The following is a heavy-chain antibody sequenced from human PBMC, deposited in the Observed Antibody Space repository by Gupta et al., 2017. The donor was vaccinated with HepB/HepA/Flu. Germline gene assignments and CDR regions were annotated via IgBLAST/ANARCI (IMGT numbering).Heavy chain of an antibody. CDR2: ISGDGSII. D-gene: IGHD1-1*01. CDR1: GLTFSSYS. J-gene: IGHJ4*02. Sequence: QVQLVESGAGVVPPGTSLSLPCAASGLTFSSYSMHWVRQSPDKGLEWMVVISGDGSIIRYSDSVKGRFTISRDNSRNTVYLQMRSLRVEDTAMYYCVKERYDIGWYRVFDYWGQGTLVTVSS. V-gene: IGHV3-30-3*01. CDR3: VKERYDIGWYRVFDY.